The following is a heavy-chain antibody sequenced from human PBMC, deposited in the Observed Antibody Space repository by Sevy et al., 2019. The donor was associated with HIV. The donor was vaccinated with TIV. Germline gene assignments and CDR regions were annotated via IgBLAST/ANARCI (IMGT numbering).Heavy chain of an antibody. V-gene: IGHV4-59*01. Sequence: SETLSLTCTVSGGSMSGYYWSWIRQPPGKGLEWSGYFYYSRSTNYNPSLKSRVTISVDTSRNHSSLKLGSVTAADTAVYYWARASPEYYYGLDVWGHGTTVTVSS. J-gene: IGHJ6*02. CDR1: GGSMSGYY. CDR3: ARASPEYYYGLDV. CDR2: FYYSRST.